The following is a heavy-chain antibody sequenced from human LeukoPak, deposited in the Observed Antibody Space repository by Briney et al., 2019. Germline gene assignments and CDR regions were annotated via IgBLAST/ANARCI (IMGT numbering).Heavy chain of an antibody. CDR3: ARSGDRGEFFDS. CDR1: GGSISSGDYY. V-gene: IGHV4-30-2*01. CDR2: IYHSGII. Sequence: SQTLSLTCTVSGGSISSGDYYWSWIRQPPGEGLEWIGYIYHSGIIYYNPSLKSRVTISEDRSKNQFSLKLTSVTAADTAVYYCARSGDRGEFFDSWGQGSLVTVSS. J-gene: IGHJ4*02. D-gene: IGHD1-26*01.